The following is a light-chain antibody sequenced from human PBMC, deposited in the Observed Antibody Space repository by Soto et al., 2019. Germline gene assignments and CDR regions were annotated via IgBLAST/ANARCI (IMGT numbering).Light chain of an antibody. CDR3: QQRSTWPLT. CDR1: QSVSSS. J-gene: IGKJ4*01. V-gene: IGKV3-11*01. CDR2: HAS. Sequence: EIVLTQSPATLSLSPGKRATLSCRASQSVSSSLAWFQQKPGQAPRLLIYHASNRSTGIPARFSGSGSETDFTLTISSLEPEDFAVYYCQQRSTWPLTFGGGTKVEIK.